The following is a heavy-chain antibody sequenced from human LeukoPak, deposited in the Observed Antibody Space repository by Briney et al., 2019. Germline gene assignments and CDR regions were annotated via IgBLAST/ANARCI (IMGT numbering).Heavy chain of an antibody. CDR2: IHTSGNT. V-gene: IGHV4-4*07. J-gene: IGHJ4*02. CDR3: AREGSMTARPFVSIDY. D-gene: IGHD6-6*01. Sequence: PSETLSLTCTVSGGSISTYYWSWLRQPAGKGLEWIGRIHTSGNTDYNPSLTSRVTMSVDTSKNRFSLKLSSVTAADTAVYYCAREGSMTARPFVSIDYWGQGTLVTISS. CDR1: GGSISTYY.